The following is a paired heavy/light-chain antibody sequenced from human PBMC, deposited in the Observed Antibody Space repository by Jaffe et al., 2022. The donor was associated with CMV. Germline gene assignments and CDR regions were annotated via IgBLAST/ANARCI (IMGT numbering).Light chain of an antibody. V-gene: IGKV1-9*01. Sequence: IQLTQSPSSLSASVGDRVTITCRASQGIGSYLAWYQQKPGKAPKLLIYTASTLQSGVPSRFNGSGSGTDFTLTISSLQPEDFATYYCQQLNSYPPGDTFGQGTKLEIK. CDR2: TAS. CDR3: QQLNSYPPGDT. CDR1: QGIGSY. J-gene: IGKJ2*01.
Heavy chain of an antibody. J-gene: IGHJ4*02. CDR2: ISSSSTYT. Sequence: QVQLVESGGGLVKPGGSLRLSCAASEFTFSDYYMSWIRQAPGKGLEWVSYISSSSTYTNYADSVKGRFTISRDNAKNSLYLQMNSLRAEDTAVYYCARATSYYGSGIYYYFDYWGQGTLVTVSS. CDR3: ARATSYYGSGIYYYFDY. D-gene: IGHD3-10*01. V-gene: IGHV3-11*06. CDR1: EFTFSDYY.